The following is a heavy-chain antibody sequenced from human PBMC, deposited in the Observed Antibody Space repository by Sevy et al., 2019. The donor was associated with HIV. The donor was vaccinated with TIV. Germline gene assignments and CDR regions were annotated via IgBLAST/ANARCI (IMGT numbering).Heavy chain of an antibody. CDR1: GYTFTSYG. V-gene: IGHV1-18*01. Sequence: ASVKFSCKASGYTFTSYGISWVRQAPGQGLEWMGWISAYNGNTNYAQKLQGRVTMTTDTSTSTAYMELRSLRSDDTAVYYCARMDLGYCSSTSCYSTQYYYYYYGMDVWGQGTTVTVSS. J-gene: IGHJ6*02. D-gene: IGHD2-2*01. CDR3: ARMDLGYCSSTSCYSTQYYYYYYGMDV. CDR2: ISAYNGNT.